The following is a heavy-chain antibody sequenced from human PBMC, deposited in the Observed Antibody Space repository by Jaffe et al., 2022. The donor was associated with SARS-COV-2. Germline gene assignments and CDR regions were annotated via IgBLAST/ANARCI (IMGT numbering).Heavy chain of an antibody. CDR3: AKRASGQRDILTGYLEDY. D-gene: IGHD3-9*01. Sequence: QVQLVESGGGVVQPGRSLRLSCAASGFTFSSYGMHWVRQAPGKGLEWVAVISYDGSNKYYADSVKGRFTISRDNSKNTLYLQMNSLRAEDTAVYYCAKRASGQRDILTGYLEDYWGQGTLVTVSS. CDR2: ISYDGSNK. CDR1: GFTFSSYG. V-gene: IGHV3-30*18. J-gene: IGHJ4*02.